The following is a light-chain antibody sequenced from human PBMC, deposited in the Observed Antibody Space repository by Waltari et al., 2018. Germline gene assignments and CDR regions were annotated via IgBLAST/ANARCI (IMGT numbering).Light chain of an antibody. V-gene: IGLV2-23*02. Sequence: LTQPASVSGSPGQSITISCTGTSSYFGSYNLVSWYQQHPGKAPKHMIYEISKRPPGVSNRFSGSKSGNTASLTISGLQTEDEADYYCCSYAGSSLGGGTKLTVL. CDR1: SSYFGSYNL. J-gene: IGLJ2*01. CDR2: EIS. CDR3: CSYAGSS.